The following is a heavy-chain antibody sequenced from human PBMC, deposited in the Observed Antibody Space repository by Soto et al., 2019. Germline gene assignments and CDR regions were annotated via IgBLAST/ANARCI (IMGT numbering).Heavy chain of an antibody. J-gene: IGHJ5*02. CDR2: MNPNSGNT. Sequence: ASVKVSCKATGYTFTSYDINWVRQATGQGLEYLGWMNPNSGNTAYVQKFQGRVTMTWDTSIATAYMELSSLRSEDTAVYFCARGIKYGAYSRWFDPWGQGTLVTVSS. CDR3: ARGIKYGAYSRWFDP. D-gene: IGHD4-17*01. CDR1: GYTFTSYD. V-gene: IGHV1-8*01.